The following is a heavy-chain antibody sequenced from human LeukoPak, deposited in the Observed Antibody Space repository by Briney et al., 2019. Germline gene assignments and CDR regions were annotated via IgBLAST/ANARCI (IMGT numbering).Heavy chain of an antibody. CDR1: GYTFTSYD. Sequence: GASVKVSCKASGYTFTSYDINWVRQATGQGLEWMGWMNPNSGNTGYAQKFQGRVTMTRNTSISTAYMELSSLRSEDTAVYYCARVYDFWSGHYSFDPWGQGTLVTVSS. CDR3: ARVYDFWSGHYSFDP. V-gene: IGHV1-8*01. CDR2: MNPNSGNT. D-gene: IGHD3-3*01. J-gene: IGHJ5*02.